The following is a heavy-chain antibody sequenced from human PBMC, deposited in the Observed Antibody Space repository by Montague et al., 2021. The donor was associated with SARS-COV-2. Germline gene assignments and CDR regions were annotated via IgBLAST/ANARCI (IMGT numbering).Heavy chain of an antibody. Sequence: SLRLSCAASGFNFGVYEMNWVRQTPGKGLEWVSYINGGSSVMYYADSVMGRFTISRDNAESSLYLQMNSLRAEDTAVYYCAPAVPVADDSWGQGTLVPSPQ. CDR1: GFNFGVYE. CDR2: INGGSSVM. J-gene: IGHJ5*02. CDR3: APAVPVADDS. V-gene: IGHV3-48*03. D-gene: IGHD2-2*01.